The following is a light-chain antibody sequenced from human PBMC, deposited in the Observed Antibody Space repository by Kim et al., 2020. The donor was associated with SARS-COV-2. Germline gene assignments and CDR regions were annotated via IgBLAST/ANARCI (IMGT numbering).Light chain of an antibody. J-gene: IGKJ2*03. V-gene: IGKV1-9*01. Sequence: DIQLTQSPSFLSASVGDRVTITCRASQGISSYLAWYQQKPGKAPKLLIYAASTLQSGVPSRFSGSGSGTEFTLTISSLQPEDFATYYCQQLNSYRTSFCQGTKLEIK. CDR1: QGISSY. CDR2: AAS. CDR3: QQLNSYRTS.